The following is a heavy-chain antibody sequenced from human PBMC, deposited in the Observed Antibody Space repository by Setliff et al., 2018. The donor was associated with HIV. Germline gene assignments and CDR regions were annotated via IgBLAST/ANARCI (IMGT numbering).Heavy chain of an antibody. J-gene: IGHJ6*03. CDR1: GGSISSGSYY. D-gene: IGHD3-10*01. CDR3: ALGMVRGARYYYYYYMDV. Sequence: SETLSLTCTVSGGSISSGSYYWSWIRQPAGKGLEWIGYIYTSGSTNYNPSLKSRVTISADTSENQFSLKLRSVTAADTAVYYCALGMVRGARYYYYYYMDVWGKGTTVTVSS. V-gene: IGHV4-61*09. CDR2: IYTSGST.